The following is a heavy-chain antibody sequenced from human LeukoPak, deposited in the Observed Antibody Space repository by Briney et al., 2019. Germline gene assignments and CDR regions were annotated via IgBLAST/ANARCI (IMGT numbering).Heavy chain of an antibody. CDR3: AKEKVVGLIRAFDI. CDR1: GLTFISVA. CDR2: ISVSGGST. J-gene: IGHJ3*02. V-gene: IGHV3-23*01. Sequence: PRESLRLACAAPGLTFISVATSSGPETPAKGVESDSTISVSGGSTDYADSVNGRFNISRDNSKNTLYLQMNSLRAEYTALYYCAKEKVVGLIRAFDIWGQGTMVTVSS. D-gene: IGHD2-15*01.